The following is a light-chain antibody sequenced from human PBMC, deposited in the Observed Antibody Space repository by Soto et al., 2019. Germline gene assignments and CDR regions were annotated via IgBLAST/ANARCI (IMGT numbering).Light chain of an antibody. CDR2: EVT. J-gene: IGLJ1*01. CDR1: ISDFVVYNY. Sequence: QSVLTQPASVSGSPGQSITISCTGTISDFVVYNYVSWYQQHPGKAPKLMIYEVTIRPSGVSDRFSGSKSGNTASLTVSGLQAEDEADYYCSSYTGGNPSYVFGTGTKVTVL. V-gene: IGLV2-14*01. CDR3: SSYTGGNPSYV.